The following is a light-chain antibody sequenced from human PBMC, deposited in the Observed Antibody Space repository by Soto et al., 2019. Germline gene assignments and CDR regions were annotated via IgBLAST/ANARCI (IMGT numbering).Light chain of an antibody. CDR3: QQYKSYWT. Sequence: VHMTQYTCTLSAFVWERGTMTCRASQSISSWLAWYQQKPGKAPKLLIFKASTLESGVPSRFSGSGSGTEFALTISSLQPDDFATYYCQQYKSYWTFGQGTKVDIK. V-gene: IGKV1-5*03. CDR2: KAS. CDR1: QSISSW. J-gene: IGKJ1*01.